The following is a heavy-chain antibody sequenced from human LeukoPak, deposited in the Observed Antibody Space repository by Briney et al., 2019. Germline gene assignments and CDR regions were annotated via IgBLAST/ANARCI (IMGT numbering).Heavy chain of an antibody. Sequence: SETLSLTCSVYGDSISTYHWNWIRKPPGKGLEWIAFMQSSGNSNYNPSLKSRVTMFVDTSKNQFVLNLRSVTAADTAVYYCARDKRHSYGRYFDHWGQGMLVTVSS. J-gene: IGHJ4*02. CDR3: ARDKRHSYGRYFDH. V-gene: IGHV4-59*01. CDR2: MQSSGNS. D-gene: IGHD5-18*01. CDR1: GDSISTYH.